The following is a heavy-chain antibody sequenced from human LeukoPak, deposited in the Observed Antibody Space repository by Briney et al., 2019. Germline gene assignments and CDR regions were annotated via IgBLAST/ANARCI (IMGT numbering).Heavy chain of an antibody. Sequence: ASVKVSCKASGYTFTSYYMHWVRQAPGQGLEWMGIINPSGGSTSYAQKFQGRVTMTRDMSTSTVYMELSSLRSEDMAVYYCARQITYYDFWSGYPLSMDVWGKGTTVTVSS. CDR2: INPSGGST. D-gene: IGHD3-3*01. CDR1: GYTFTSYY. CDR3: ARQITYYDFWSGYPLSMDV. J-gene: IGHJ6*03. V-gene: IGHV1-46*01.